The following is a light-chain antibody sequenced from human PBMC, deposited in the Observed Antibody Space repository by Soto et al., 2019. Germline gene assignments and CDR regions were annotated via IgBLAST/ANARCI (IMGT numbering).Light chain of an antibody. CDR2: AAC. J-gene: IGKJ5*01. CDR3: QQSYSTLIT. CDR1: QTISSW. V-gene: IGKV1-39*01. Sequence: DIQMTQSPSTLSGSVVDIVTIPCRASQTISSWVAWYQQKPGKAPKLLSYAACSLQSWVPSRFSGRGSWTDFTLTISSLQPEDFATYYCQQSYSTLITFGQGTRLEIK.